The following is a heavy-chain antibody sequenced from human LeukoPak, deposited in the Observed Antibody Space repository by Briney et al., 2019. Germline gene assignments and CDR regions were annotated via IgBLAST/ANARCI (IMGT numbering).Heavy chain of an antibody. V-gene: IGHV3-74*01. CDR3: ARGRRGSGYGLDY. D-gene: IGHD3-22*01. CDR2: INSDGSST. CDR1: GFTFSSYW. J-gene: IGHJ4*02. Sequence: PGGSLRLSCAASGFTFSSYWMHWVRQAPGKGLVWVSRINSDGSSTSYADSVKGRFTISRDNAKNTLYLQMNSLRAEDTAVYYCARGRRGSGYGLDYWGQGTLVTVSS.